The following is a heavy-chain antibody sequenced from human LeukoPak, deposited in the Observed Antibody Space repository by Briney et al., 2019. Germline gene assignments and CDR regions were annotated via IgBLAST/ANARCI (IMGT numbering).Heavy chain of an antibody. V-gene: IGHV4-34*01. CDR3: ARRPISIWFFQH. CDR2: INHSGST. D-gene: IGHD3-9*01. CDR1: GGSFSGYY. Sequence: PSETLSLTCAVYGGSFSGYYWSWIRQPPGKGLEWIGEINHSGSTNYNPSLKSRVTISVDTSKNQFSLKLSSVTAADTAVYYCARRPISIWFFQHWGQGTLVTVSS. J-gene: IGHJ1*01.